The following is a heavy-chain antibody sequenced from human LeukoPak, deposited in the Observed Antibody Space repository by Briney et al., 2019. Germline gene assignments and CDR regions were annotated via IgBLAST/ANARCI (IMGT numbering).Heavy chain of an antibody. Sequence: ASVKVSCKASGYTFTGYYMHWVRQAPGQGLEWMGWINPNSGGTDYAQKFQGRVTMTRDTSISTAYMELSRLRSDDTAVYYCARGQGYSLFPDNYYFDYWGQEALVTVSS. CDR3: ARGQGYSLFPDNYYFDY. J-gene: IGHJ4*02. CDR1: GYTFTGYY. D-gene: IGHD5-18*01. V-gene: IGHV1-2*02. CDR2: INPNSGGT.